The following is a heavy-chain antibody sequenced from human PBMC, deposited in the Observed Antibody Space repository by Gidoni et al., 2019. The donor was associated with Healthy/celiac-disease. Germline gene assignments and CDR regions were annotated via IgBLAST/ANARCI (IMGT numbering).Heavy chain of an antibody. CDR3: ARGSSAYRPERKYYFDY. CDR1: GGSISSYY. Sequence: QVQLQESGPGLVKPSETLSLTCPVSGGSISSYYWSWIRQPPGKGLEWIGYIYYSGSTNYNPSLKSRVTISVDTSKNQFSLKLSSVTAADTAVYYCARGSSAYRPERKYYFDYWGQGTLVTVSS. J-gene: IGHJ4*02. V-gene: IGHV4-59*01. CDR2: IYYSGST. D-gene: IGHD1-1*01.